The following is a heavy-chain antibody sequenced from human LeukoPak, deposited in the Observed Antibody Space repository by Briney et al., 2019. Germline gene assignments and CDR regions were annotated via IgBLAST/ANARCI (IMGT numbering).Heavy chain of an antibody. Sequence: GGSLRLSCAASGFTFSSYSMNWVRQTPGKGLEWVSSISSSSSYIYYADSVKGRFTISRDNAKNSLYLQMNSLRAEDTAVYYCARAPGYYYGRDVWGQGTTVTVSS. V-gene: IGHV3-21*01. CDR2: ISSSSSYI. J-gene: IGHJ6*02. CDR3: ARAPGYYYGRDV. CDR1: GFTFSSYS.